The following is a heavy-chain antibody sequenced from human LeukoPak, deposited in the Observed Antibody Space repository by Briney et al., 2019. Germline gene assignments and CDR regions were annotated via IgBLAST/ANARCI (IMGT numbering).Heavy chain of an antibody. CDR1: GFTFSNAW. J-gene: IGHJ4*02. D-gene: IGHD3-16*02. CDR3: TTHFMITFGGVIVPGDY. Sequence: PGGSLRLSCAASGFTFSNAWMSWVRQALGKGLEWVGRIKSKTDGGTTDYAAPVKGRFTISRDESKNTLYLQMNSLKTEDTAVYYCTTHFMITFGGVIVPGDYWGQGTLVTVSS. CDR2: IKSKTDGGTT. V-gene: IGHV3-15*01.